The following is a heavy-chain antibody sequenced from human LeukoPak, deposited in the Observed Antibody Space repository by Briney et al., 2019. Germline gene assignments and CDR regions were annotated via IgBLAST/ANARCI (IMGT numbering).Heavy chain of an antibody. D-gene: IGHD1-26*01. J-gene: IGHJ6*03. CDR3: AKLASDTYYYMDV. V-gene: IGHV3-74*01. Sequence: GGSLRLSCAASGFTFSNYWMHWVRQAPGKGLVWVSRINSDGINTSYADSVKGRFTISRDNSKNTLYLQMNSLRAEDTAVYYCAKLASDTYYYMDVWGKGTTVTVSS. CDR1: GFTFSNYW. CDR2: INSDGINT.